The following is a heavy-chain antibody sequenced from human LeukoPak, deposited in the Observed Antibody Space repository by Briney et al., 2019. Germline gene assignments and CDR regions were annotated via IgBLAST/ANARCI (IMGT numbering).Heavy chain of an antibody. Sequence: PGGSLRLSCAASGFTFSSYAMSWVRQAPGKGLEWVSAISGRGGSTYYADSVKGRFTISRDNSKNTLFLQMNSLRAEDTAVYYCAKARWDCSTTSCHGADYFDYWGQGTLVTVSS. CDR3: AKARWDCSTTSCHGADYFDY. CDR1: GFTFSSYA. J-gene: IGHJ4*02. D-gene: IGHD2-2*01. CDR2: ISGRGGST. V-gene: IGHV3-23*01.